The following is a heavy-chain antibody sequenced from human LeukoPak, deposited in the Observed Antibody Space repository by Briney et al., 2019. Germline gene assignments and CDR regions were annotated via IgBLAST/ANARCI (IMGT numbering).Heavy chain of an antibody. J-gene: IGHJ3*02. CDR2: ISGSGGST. V-gene: IGHV3-23*01. CDR3: AKSNYYDSSGYYYETSDAFDI. Sequence: GGSLRLSCAASGFTFSSYAMSWVRQAPGKGLEWVSAISGSGGSTYYADSVKGRFTISRDNSKNTLYLQMNSLRAEDTAVYYCAKSNYYDSSGYYYETSDAFDIWGQGTMVTVSS. CDR1: GFTFSSYA. D-gene: IGHD3-22*01.